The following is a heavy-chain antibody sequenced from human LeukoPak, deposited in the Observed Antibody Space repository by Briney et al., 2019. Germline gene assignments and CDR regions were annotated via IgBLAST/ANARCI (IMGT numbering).Heavy chain of an antibody. D-gene: IGHD2-15*01. Sequence: GASVKVSCKASGGTFSSFAINWVRQAPGQGLEWMGGIIPIFGTPNYAQKFQGRVSITAEGSTSTAYMELSSLTSEDTAVYLCARLVGCSGGNCHSNYYFDFWGQGTPVTVSS. CDR1: GGTFSSFA. CDR2: IIPIFGTP. V-gene: IGHV1-69*13. J-gene: IGHJ4*02. CDR3: ARLVGCSGGNCHSNYYFDF.